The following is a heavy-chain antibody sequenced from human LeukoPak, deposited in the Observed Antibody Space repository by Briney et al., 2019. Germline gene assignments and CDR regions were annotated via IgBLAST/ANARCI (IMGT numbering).Heavy chain of an antibody. Sequence: GGSLRLSCAASGFSFSHYSMTWARQASGKGLEWISYIGVGGRPTNYADSVKARFTISRDDAQNSLYLQMNSLRAEDTAVYYCAKNTWKSSDSGRGRMDVWGQGTTVTVSS. D-gene: IGHD3-10*01. V-gene: IGHV3-48*01. CDR1: GFSFSHYS. CDR2: IGVGGRPT. CDR3: AKNTWKSSDSGRGRMDV. J-gene: IGHJ6*02.